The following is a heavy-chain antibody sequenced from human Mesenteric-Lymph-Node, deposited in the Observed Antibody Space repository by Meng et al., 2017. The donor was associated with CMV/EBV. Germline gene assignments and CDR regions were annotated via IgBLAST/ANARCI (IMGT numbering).Heavy chain of an antibody. CDR1: GFTFSDYY. J-gene: IGHJ4*02. D-gene: IGHD3-3*01. V-gene: IGHV3-11*04. CDR2: ISSSGSTI. CDR3: ASRRITIFGVDNY. Sequence: GGSLRLSCAASGFTFSDYYMSWIRQAPGKGLEWVSYISSSGSTIYYADSVKGRFTISRDNAKNSLYLQMNSLRAEDTAVYYCASRRITIFGVDNYWGQGTLVTVSS.